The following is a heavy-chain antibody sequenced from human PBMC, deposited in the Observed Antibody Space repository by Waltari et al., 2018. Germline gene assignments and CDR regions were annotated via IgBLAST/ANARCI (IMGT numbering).Heavy chain of an antibody. Sequence: QVQLVQSGAEVKKPGSSVKVSCKASGGTFSSYAISWVRQAPGQGLEWMGGIIPIFGTANYAQKFQGRVTITADKSTSTAYMELSSLRSEDTAVYYCARVGDGYSHYYYYYMDVWGKGTTVTVSS. CDR1: GGTFSSYA. CDR3: ARVGDGYSHYYYYYMDV. D-gene: IGHD5-18*01. J-gene: IGHJ6*03. CDR2: IIPIFGTA. V-gene: IGHV1-69*14.